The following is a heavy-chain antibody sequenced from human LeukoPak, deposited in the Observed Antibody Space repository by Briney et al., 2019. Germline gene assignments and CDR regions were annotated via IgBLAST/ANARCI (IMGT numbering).Heavy chain of an antibody. CDR1: GGSFSGYY. D-gene: IGHD6-19*01. V-gene: IGHV4-34*01. Sequence: SETLSLTCAVYGGSFSGYYWSWIRQPPGKGLEWIGEINHSGSTNYNPSLKSRVTISVDTSKNQFSLKLSSVTAADTAVYYCATPWGGYSSGWYGAFDIWGQGTMVTVSS. CDR3: ATPWGGYSSGWYGAFDI. CDR2: INHSGST. J-gene: IGHJ3*02.